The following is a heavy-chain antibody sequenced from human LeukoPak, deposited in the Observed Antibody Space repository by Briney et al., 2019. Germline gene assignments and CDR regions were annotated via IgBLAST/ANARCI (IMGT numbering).Heavy chain of an antibody. J-gene: IGHJ5*01. CDR2: IFPDDSDT. V-gene: IGHV5-51*01. D-gene: IGHD6-19*01. CDR1: GYSFTSCW. CDR3: ARHSDITVADS. Sequence: PGESLKISCKGSGYSFTSCWIAWVRQMPGKGLEWMGIIFPDDSDTRYSPSFQGLVTISADKSISTAYLQWNSLKASDTAMYYCARHSDITVADSWGQGTLVTVSS.